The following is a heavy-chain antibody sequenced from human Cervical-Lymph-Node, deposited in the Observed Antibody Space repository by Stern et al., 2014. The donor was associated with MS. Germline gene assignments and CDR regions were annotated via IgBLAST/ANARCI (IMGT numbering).Heavy chain of an antibody. CDR2: ILPIFGTA. CDR3: ARGELKEGLVRGMDV. J-gene: IGHJ6*02. CDR1: GGTFSSYA. Sequence: VQLLQSGAEVKKPGSSVKLSCKASGGTFSSYAISWARQAPGQGLESMGGILPIFGTATYENQFNARVPIIADESTRTVFIELSSMRSEDTAVYYCARGELKEGLVRGMDVWGQGTTVTVSS. V-gene: IGHV1-69*01. D-gene: IGHD1-26*01.